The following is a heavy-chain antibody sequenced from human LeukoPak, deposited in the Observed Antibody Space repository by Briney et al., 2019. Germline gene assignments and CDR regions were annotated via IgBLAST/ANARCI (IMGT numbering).Heavy chain of an antibody. CDR2: IPYDGSYQ. J-gene: IGHJ6*02. CDR3: ARPYHDSTPSGRDNNGMNV. CDR1: GFTFRLYG. Sequence: GGSLRLSCAASGFTFRLYGMHWVRQAPGKGLEWVAVIPYDGSYQYYADSVRGRFTISRDNSKNTLYLQMNSLRTEDSAVYFCARPYHDSTPSGRDNNGMNVWGQGTTVTVSS. D-gene: IGHD3-22*01. V-gene: IGHV3-30*03.